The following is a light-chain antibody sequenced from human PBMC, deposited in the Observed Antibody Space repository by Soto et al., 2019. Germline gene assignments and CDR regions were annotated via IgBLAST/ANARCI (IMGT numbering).Light chain of an antibody. V-gene: IGKV3-20*01. J-gene: IGKJ5*01. CDR2: GAS. Sequence: IVLTQSPGTRSLSPGERATLSCSASQSVSSSYLAWYQQRPGQSPRLLFSGASMRASGVPVRFIGSGSGTDFTLTITRLEPEDFAVYYCQQYGGSPITFGLGTRLEIK. CDR1: QSVSSSY. CDR3: QQYGGSPIT.